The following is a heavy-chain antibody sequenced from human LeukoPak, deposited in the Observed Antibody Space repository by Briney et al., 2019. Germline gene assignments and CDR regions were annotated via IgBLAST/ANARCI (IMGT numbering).Heavy chain of an antibody. CDR1: GFTFSSYS. D-gene: IGHD6-13*01. V-gene: IGHV3-21*01. CDR3: ARDRGSSWPFDY. J-gene: IGHJ4*02. CDR2: ISSSSSYI. Sequence: PGGSLRLSCAASGFTFSSYSMNWVRQAPEKGLEWVSSISSSSSYIYYADSVKGRFTISRDNAKNSLYLQMNSLRAEDTAVYYCARDRGSSWPFDYWGQGTLVTVSS.